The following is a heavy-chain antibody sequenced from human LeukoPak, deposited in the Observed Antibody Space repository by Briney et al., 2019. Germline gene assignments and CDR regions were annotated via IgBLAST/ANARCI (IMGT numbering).Heavy chain of an antibody. CDR3: ARDSAHIVVVPAAIRGYYYYMDV. V-gene: IGHV3-23*01. CDR1: GFTFSNSA. D-gene: IGHD2-2*01. Sequence: GGSLRLSCVASGFTFSNSAMTWVRQRPGKGLEWVSSISDGGDSTYYADSVKGRFTISRDNSKDTLYLQMNSLRAEDTAVYYCARDSAHIVVVPAAIRGYYYYMDVWGKGTTVTVSS. J-gene: IGHJ6*03. CDR2: ISDGGDST.